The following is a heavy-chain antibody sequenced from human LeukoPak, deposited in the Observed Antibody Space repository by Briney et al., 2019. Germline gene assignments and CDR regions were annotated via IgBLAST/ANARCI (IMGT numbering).Heavy chain of an antibody. V-gene: IGHV4-39*01. CDR3: ARLVRSWFYYFDY. D-gene: IGHD3-10*01. J-gene: IGHJ4*02. CDR2: FYYSGST. CDR1: GRSISSSIYY. Sequence: SETLSLTCIVSGRSISSSIYYWGWIRQPPGKGLEWIGSFYYSGSTYYNPSLKSRVTISVDTSKNQFSLKLSSVTAADTAVYYCARLVRSWFYYFDYWGQGTLVTVSS.